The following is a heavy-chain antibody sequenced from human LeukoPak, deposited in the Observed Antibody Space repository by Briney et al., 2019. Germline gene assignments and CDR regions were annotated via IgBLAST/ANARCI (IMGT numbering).Heavy chain of an antibody. V-gene: IGHV1-46*01. CDR1: GYTFTSSY. J-gene: IGHJ5*02. CDR2: ITPSSGST. D-gene: IGHD4-23*01. Sequence: ASVKVSCKASGYTFTSSYMHWVRQAPGQGLEWTGVITPSSGSTTYAQKFQGRVTMTRDTSTSTVYMELSSLTSEDTAVYFCSRRSGGNSGFDPWGQGTLVTVSS. CDR3: SRRSGGNSGFDP.